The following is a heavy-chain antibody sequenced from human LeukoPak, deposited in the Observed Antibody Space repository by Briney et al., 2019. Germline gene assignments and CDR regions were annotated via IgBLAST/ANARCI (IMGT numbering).Heavy chain of an antibody. V-gene: IGHV3-69-1*01. D-gene: IGHD3-22*01. CDR1: GFTVSEYY. Sequence: GGSLRLSCAASGFTVSEYYVTWVRQAPGKGLEWISYITRKNWISYSDYVKDRFTISRNHAKNSVYLEMNGLRADDTAVYYWPRGLHLDSSGSLYYWGEGNLVTVSS. CDR2: ITRKNWI. CDR3: PRGLHLDSSGSLYY. J-gene: IGHJ4*02.